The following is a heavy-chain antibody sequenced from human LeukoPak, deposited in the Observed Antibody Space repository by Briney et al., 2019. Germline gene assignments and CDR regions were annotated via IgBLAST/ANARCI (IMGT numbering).Heavy chain of an antibody. CDR2: IYTSGST. CDR1: GGSISSGSYY. D-gene: IGHD5-24*01. Sequence: SQTLSLTCTVSGGSISSGSYYWSWIRQPAGKGLEWIGRIYTSGSTNYNPSLKSRVTISVDRSKNQFSLKLSPVTAADTAVYYCAREVEMATIYWGQGTLVTVSS. CDR3: AREVEMATIY. J-gene: IGHJ4*02. V-gene: IGHV4-61*02.